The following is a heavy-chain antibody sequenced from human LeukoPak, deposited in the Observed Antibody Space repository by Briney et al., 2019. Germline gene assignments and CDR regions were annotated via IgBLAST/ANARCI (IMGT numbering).Heavy chain of an antibody. D-gene: IGHD3-3*01. V-gene: IGHV3-7*01. J-gene: IGHJ4*02. Sequence: PGGSLRLSCAASGFTVFSNYMSWVRRAPGKGLEWVANIKQDGSETYYVDSVRGRFTISRDNAKKSLYLQMNSLRAEDTAVYYCARDFWGAYRVDYFDYWGQGILVTVSS. CDR2: IKQDGSET. CDR1: GFTVFSNY. CDR3: ARDFWGAYRVDYFDY.